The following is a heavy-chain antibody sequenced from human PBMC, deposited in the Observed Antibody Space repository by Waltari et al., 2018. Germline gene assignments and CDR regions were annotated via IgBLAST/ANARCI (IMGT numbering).Heavy chain of an antibody. CDR1: GYTFSSYG. D-gene: IGHD1-26*01. CDR3: ARGTEYSGRSGLGMDY. CDR2: ISGYKGNT. J-gene: IGHJ4*02. Sequence: QVHLVQSGAEVRRPGASVKVSCKASGYTFSSYGISWVRQAPGQGLEWMGWISGYKGNTNYAQKVQGRVTMTTDTSTSTAYMELRSLRSDDTAVYYCARGTEYSGRSGLGMDYWGQGTLVTVSS. V-gene: IGHV1-18*01.